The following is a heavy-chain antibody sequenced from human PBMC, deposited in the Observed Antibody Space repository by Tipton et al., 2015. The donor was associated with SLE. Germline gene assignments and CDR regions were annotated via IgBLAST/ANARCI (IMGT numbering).Heavy chain of an antibody. CDR1: GFTYSGYA. CDR2: IRADGSNK. D-gene: IGHD3-16*01. Sequence: GSLRLSCAASGFTYSGYAMHWVRQAPGKGLEWVAFIRADGSNKDYADSVKGRFTISRDNSKNTLYLQMNRLRVEDTAVYYCAGGTGAYFDHWGQGTLVPVSP. CDR3: AGGTGAYFDH. J-gene: IGHJ4*02. V-gene: IGHV3-30*02.